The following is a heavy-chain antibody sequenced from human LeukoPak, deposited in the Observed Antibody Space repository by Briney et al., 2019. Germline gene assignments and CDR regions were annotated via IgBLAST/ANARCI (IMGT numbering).Heavy chain of an antibody. CDR2: ISAYNGNT. CDR1: GGTFSSYA. Sequence: GASVKVSCKASGGTFSSYAISWVRQAPGQGLEWMGWISAYNGNTNYAQKLQGRVTMTTDTSTSTAYMELRSLRSDDTAVYYCARDRRRYCSGGSCNADYWGQGTLVTVSS. J-gene: IGHJ4*02. D-gene: IGHD2-15*01. CDR3: ARDRRRYCSGGSCNADY. V-gene: IGHV1-18*01.